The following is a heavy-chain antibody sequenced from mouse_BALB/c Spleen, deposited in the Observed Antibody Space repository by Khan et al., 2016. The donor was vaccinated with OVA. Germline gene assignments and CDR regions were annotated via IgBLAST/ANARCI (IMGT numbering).Heavy chain of an antibody. J-gene: IGHJ3*01. V-gene: IGHV14-3*02. D-gene: IGHD4-1*01. CDR2: IDPANGNT. CDR1: GFNIKDTY. Sequence: VQLKESGAELVKPGASVKLSCTASGFNIKDTYMHWVKQRPEQGLEWIGRIDPANGNTKYDPKFQGKATITADTSSNTAYLQLSSLTSEDTAVYYCVRDYWDVFAYWGQGTLVIVSA. CDR3: VRDYWDVFAY.